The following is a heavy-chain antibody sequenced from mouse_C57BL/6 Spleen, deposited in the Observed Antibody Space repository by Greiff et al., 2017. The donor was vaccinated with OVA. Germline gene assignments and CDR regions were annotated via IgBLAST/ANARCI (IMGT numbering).Heavy chain of an antibody. J-gene: IGHJ3*01. D-gene: IGHD2-4*01. Sequence: DVMLVESGGGLVKPGGSLKLSCAASGFTFSSYTMSCVRQTPEKRLEWVATISGGGGNTYYPDSVKGRFTISGDNAKNTLYLQMSSLRSEDTALYYCARDYDYNPFAYWGQGTLVTVSA. V-gene: IGHV5-9*01. CDR1: GFTFSSYT. CDR2: ISGGGGNT. CDR3: ARDYDYNPFAY.